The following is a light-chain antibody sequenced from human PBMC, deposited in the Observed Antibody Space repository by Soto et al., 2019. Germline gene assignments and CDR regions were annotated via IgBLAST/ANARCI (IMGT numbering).Light chain of an antibody. J-gene: IGLJ2*01. V-gene: IGLV2-8*01. CDR2: EVS. CDR3: SSYAGSNNLKMV. CDR1: SSDVGGYNY. Sequence: QSVLTQPPSASGSPGQSVTISCTGTSSDVGGYNYVSWYQHHPGKAPQLIIYEVSQRPSGVPGRFSGSKSGNTASLTVSGLQAEDEADYYCSSYAGSNNLKMVFGGGTKVTVL.